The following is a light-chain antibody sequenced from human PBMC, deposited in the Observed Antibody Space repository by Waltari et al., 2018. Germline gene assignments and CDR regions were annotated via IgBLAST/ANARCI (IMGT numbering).Light chain of an antibody. CDR3: QQYHSSQLS. V-gene: IGKV1-5*03. J-gene: IGKJ2*03. CDR1: QDVSSW. Sequence: DIQMTQSPSSLSASVGDRVTTTCRASQDVSSWLAWYQQKPGKAPNLLIYKTSNLQSGVPARFTGSGSGTDFSLTISSLQPEDFATYYCQQYHSSQLSFGQGTKLEI. CDR2: KTS.